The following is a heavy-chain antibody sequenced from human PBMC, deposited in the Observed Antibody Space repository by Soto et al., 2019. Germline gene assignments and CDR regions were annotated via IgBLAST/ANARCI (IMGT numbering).Heavy chain of an antibody. Sequence: QVQLVESGGGVVQPGRSLRLSCAASGFTFSSYAMHWVRQAPGKGLEWVALISYDGSNKFYADSVKGRFTISRDNSKNTLYLQMNSLRPEDTAVYYCAKDREYCSGGFCHINYSFDYWGQGTLVTVSS. CDR1: GFTFSSYA. D-gene: IGHD2-15*01. V-gene: IGHV3-30*18. CDR3: AKDREYCSGGFCHINYSFDY. CDR2: ISYDGSNK. J-gene: IGHJ4*02.